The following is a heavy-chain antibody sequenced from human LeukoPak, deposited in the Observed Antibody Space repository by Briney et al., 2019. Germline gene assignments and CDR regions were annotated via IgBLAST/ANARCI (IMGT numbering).Heavy chain of an antibody. Sequence: GASVKVSCKASEDTXIRNAISWVRQAPGQGVEGMGGIIPXXGAAKYAQEFQGRVTISADEYTTTVFMELSSLRSEDTAVYYCARRDCGGDCYSSYYYYYGMHVWGQGTTVIVSS. D-gene: IGHD2-21*02. CDR3: ARRDCGGDCYSSYYYYYGMHV. CDR2: IIPXXGAA. J-gene: IGHJ6*02. V-gene: IGHV1-69*13. CDR1: EDTXIRNA.